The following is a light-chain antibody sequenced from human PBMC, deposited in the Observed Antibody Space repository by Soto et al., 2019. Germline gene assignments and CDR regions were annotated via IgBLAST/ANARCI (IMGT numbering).Light chain of an antibody. CDR1: QTISSTY. J-gene: IGKJ2*01. CDR2: GAS. CDR3: QQYGSSPLHT. Sequence: EIVLTQSPGTLSLSPGERATLSCRASQTISSTYLAWYQQKPAQAPRLLIFGASSRATGIPDRFSGSGSGTDFTLTISRLEPEDFAVYYCQQYGSSPLHTFGQGTKLEIK. V-gene: IGKV3-20*01.